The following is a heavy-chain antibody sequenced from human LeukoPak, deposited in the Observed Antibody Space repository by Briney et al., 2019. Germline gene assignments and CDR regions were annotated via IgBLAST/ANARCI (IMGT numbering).Heavy chain of an antibody. Sequence: SETLSLTCTVSGYSISSGYYWGWIRQPPGKWLEWIGEINHSGSTNYNPSLKSRVTISVDTSKNQFSLKLSSVTAADTAVYYCASTAVAAQKDYWGQGTLVTVSS. CDR3: ASTAVAAQKDY. CDR1: GYSISSGYY. CDR2: INHSGST. D-gene: IGHD6-19*01. J-gene: IGHJ4*02. V-gene: IGHV4-38-2*02.